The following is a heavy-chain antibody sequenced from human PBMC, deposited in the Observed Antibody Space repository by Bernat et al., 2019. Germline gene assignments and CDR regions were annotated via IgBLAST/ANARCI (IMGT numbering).Heavy chain of an antibody. J-gene: IGHJ4*02. CDR2: ISYDGSNK. Sequence: QVQLVESGGGVVQPGRSLRLSCAASGFTFSSYGMHWVRQAPGKGLEWVAVISYDGSNKYYADSVKGRFTISRDNSKNTLYLQMNSRRAEDTAVYYCAKDLAWTYYYDSSGYHFLDSWGQGTLVTVSS. D-gene: IGHD3-22*01. CDR1: GFTFSSYG. CDR3: AKDLAWTYYYDSSGYHFLDS. V-gene: IGHV3-30*18.